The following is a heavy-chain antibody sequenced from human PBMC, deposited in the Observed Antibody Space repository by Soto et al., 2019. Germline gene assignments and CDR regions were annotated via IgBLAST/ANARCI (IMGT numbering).Heavy chain of an antibody. CDR3: ARGGSYDFWSGYYIGYFDY. D-gene: IGHD3-3*01. J-gene: IGHJ4*02. Sequence: ASVKVSCKASGYTFTSYGISWVRQAPGQGLEWMGWISAYNGNTNYAQKLQGRVTMTTDTSTSTAYMELRSLRSDDTAVYYCARGGSYDFWSGYYIGYFDYWGQGTLVTVSS. CDR1: GYTFTSYG. V-gene: IGHV1-18*01. CDR2: ISAYNGNT.